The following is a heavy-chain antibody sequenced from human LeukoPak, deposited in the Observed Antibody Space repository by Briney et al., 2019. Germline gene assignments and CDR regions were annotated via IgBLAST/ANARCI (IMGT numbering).Heavy chain of an antibody. CDR1: GFTFSSYE. CDR2: ISSSGSTI. Sequence: PGGSLRLSCAASGFTFSSYEMNWVRQAPGKGLEWVSYISSSGSTIYYADSVKGRFTISRDNAKNSLYLQMNSLRAEDTAVYYCARDLSYGDNAQNDAFDIWGQGTMVTVSS. V-gene: IGHV3-48*03. J-gene: IGHJ3*02. CDR3: ARDLSYGDNAQNDAFDI. D-gene: IGHD4-17*01.